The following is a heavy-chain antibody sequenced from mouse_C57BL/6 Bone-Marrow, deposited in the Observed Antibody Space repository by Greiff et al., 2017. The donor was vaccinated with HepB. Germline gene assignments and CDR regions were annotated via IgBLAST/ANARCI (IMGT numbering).Heavy chain of an antibody. CDR3: ARSHGNYFDY. CDR1: GFTFSDYG. V-gene: IGHV5-17*01. Sequence: EVKVVESGGGLVKPGGSLKLSCAASGFTFSDYGMHWVRQAPEKGLEWVAYISSGSSTIYYADTVKGRFTISRDNAKNTLFLQMTSLRSEDTAMYYCARSHGNYFDYWGQGTTLIVSS. CDR2: ISSGSSTI. D-gene: IGHD2-1*01. J-gene: IGHJ2*01.